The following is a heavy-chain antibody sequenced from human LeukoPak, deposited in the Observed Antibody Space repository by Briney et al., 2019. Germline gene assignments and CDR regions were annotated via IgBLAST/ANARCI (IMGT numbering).Heavy chain of an antibody. CDR1: GGTFSSYA. V-gene: IGHV1-69*01. D-gene: IGHD4-17*01. J-gene: IGHJ4*02. CDR2: IIPIFGTA. CDR3: AGDRSLTDYGDYRAYFDY. Sequence: GASVKVSCKASGGTFSSYAISWVRQAPGQGLEWMGGIIPIFGTANYAQKFQGRVTITADESTSTAYMELSSLRSEDTAVYYCAGDRSLTDYGDYRAYFDYWGQGTLVTVSS.